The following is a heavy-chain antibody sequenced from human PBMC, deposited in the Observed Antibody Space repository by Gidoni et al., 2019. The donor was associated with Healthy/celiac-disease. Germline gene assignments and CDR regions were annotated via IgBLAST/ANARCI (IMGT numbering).Heavy chain of an antibody. J-gene: IGHJ4*02. V-gene: IGHV1-8*01. D-gene: IGHD2-2*01. Sequence: QVQLVQSGAEVKKPGASVKVSCKASGYTFPSYDINWVRQAHGQGLGWMGWMNPNSGTTGYAQKFQGRVTMTRNTSISTAYMELSSLRSEDTAVYYCARGFATRYQDPMDYWGQGTLVTVSS. CDR3: ARGFATRYQDPMDY. CDR1: GYTFPSYD. CDR2: MNPNSGTT.